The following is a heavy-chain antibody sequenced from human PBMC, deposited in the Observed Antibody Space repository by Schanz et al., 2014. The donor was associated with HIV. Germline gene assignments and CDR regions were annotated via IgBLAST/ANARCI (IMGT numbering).Heavy chain of an antibody. CDR1: GFTFSSYA. CDR2: ISGSGGST. Sequence: QVQLVESGGGVVQPGRSLRLSCAASGFTFSSYAMHWVRQAPGKGLEWVSVISGSGGSTYYADSVKGRFTISRDNSKNTLYLKMNSLRAEDTAVYYCAKAEDYGDYVGAFDIWGQGTMVTVSS. D-gene: IGHD4-17*01. J-gene: IGHJ3*02. CDR3: AKAEDYGDYVGAFDI. V-gene: IGHV3-NL1*01.